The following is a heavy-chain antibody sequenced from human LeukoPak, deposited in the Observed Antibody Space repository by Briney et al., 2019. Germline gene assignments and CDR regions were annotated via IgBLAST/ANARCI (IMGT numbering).Heavy chain of an antibody. J-gene: IGHJ6*03. Sequence: SGTLSLTCTVSGGSISSGRYYWNWIRQPAGKGLEWIGRIYTSGSTNYNPSLKSRITISVDTSKNQFSLKLSSVTAADTAVYYCARAGGSSWYPPYYYYMDVRGKGTTVTVSS. D-gene: IGHD6-13*01. CDR1: GGSISSGRYY. V-gene: IGHV4-61*02. CDR3: ARAGGSSWYPPYYYYMDV. CDR2: IYTSGST.